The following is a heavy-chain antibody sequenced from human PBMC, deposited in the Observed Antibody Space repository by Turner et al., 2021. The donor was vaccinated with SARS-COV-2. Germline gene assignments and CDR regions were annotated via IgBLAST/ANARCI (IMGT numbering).Heavy chain of an antibody. CDR3: AKDILGNYYYYGMDV. CDR2: ISWNSGSI. J-gene: IGHJ6*02. CDR1: RFTFDDYA. V-gene: IGHV3-9*01. D-gene: IGHD7-27*01. Sequence: EVQLVESGGGLVQPGRSLRLSCAASRFTFDDYAMHWVRQAPGKGLEWFSGISWNSGSIGYADSVKGRFTISRDNAKNSLYLQMNSLRAEDTALYYCAKDILGNYYYYGMDVWGQGTTVTVSS.